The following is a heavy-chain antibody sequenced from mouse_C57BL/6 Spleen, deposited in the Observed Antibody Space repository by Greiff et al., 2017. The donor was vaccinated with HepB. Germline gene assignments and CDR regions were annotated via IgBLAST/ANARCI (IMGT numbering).Heavy chain of an antibody. J-gene: IGHJ4*01. CDR1: GYTFTDYN. V-gene: IGHV1-22*01. CDR3: ARLVYYYGSRDAMDY. Sequence: EVKVQHSGPELVKPGASVKMSCKASGYTFTDYNMHWVKQSHGKSLEWIGYINPNNGGTSYNQKFKGKATLTVNKSSSTAYMELRSLTSEDSAVYYCARLVYYYGSRDAMDYWGQGTSVTVSS. D-gene: IGHD1-1*01. CDR2: INPNNGGT.